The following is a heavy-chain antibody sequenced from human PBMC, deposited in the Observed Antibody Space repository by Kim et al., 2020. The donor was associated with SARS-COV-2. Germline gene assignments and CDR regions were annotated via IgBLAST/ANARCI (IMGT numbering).Heavy chain of an antibody. V-gene: IGHV3-30*18. J-gene: IGHJ4*02. CDR1: GFTFSSCG. D-gene: IGHD2-21*02. CDR2: ISYDGSNK. CDR3: AKERSGIVVVTATFDY. Sequence: GGSLRLSCAASGFTFSSCGMHWVRQAPGKGLEWVAVISYDGSNKYYADSVKGRFTISRDNSKNTLYLQMNSLRAEDTAVYYCAKERSGIVVVTATFDYWGQGTLVTVSS.